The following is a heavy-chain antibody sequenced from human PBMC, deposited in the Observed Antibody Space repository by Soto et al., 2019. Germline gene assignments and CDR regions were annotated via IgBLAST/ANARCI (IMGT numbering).Heavy chain of an antibody. CDR1: GYTFTGYY. CDR2: IDPDSGDT. CDR3: ARGPLE. Sequence: GASVKVSCKASGYTFTGYYLHWVRQAPGQGPEWVGKIDPDSGDTDQSQKFQGRVTLTRDTAIDTAYMELTRLTLDDTALYYCARGPLEWGQGTLVTVSS. J-gene: IGHJ4*02. V-gene: IGHV1-2*02.